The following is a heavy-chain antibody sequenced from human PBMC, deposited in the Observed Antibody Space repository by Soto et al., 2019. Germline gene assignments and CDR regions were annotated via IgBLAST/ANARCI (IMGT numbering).Heavy chain of an antibody. CDR1: GFTFSSYA. CDR2: TSSSGSST. Sequence: EVQLLESGGGLVQPGGSLRLSCAASGFTFSSYAMSWVRQAPGKGLEWVSGTSSSGSSTYYAASVKGRFTISRDNSKNTLYLQMNSLSAEDTAVYYCAQGLRSAYGPFAYGGQGTLVTVSS. V-gene: IGHV3-23*01. CDR3: AQGLRSAYGPFAY. J-gene: IGHJ4*02. D-gene: IGHD5-12*01.